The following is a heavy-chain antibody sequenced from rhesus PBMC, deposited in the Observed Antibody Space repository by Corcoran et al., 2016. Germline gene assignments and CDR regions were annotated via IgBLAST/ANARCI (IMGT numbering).Heavy chain of an antibody. Sequence: QVQLQESGPGLVKHSEALSLTCAVSGGSISSNSLSWLRQSPGKGLEGNGYIYAASGSTSYNPSLKSRVTIATDTSRNQFSLKLNSVTAADTAVYDCASLYSNRPSDYWGQGVLVTVSS. V-gene: IGHV4-147*01. CDR3: ASLYSNRPSDY. J-gene: IGHJ4*01. D-gene: IGHD4-23*01. CDR2: IYAASGST. CDR1: GGSISSNS.